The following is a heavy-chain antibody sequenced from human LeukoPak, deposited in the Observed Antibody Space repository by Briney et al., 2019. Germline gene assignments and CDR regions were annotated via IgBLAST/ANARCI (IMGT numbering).Heavy chain of an antibody. D-gene: IGHD1-1*01. CDR1: GIMFSSHA. Sequence: GGSLRLSCAASGIMFSSHAINWVRQAPGKGLEWVSAISGSGGTTYYADSVKGRFTISRDNSKNTLPLQMNSLRAEDTAVYYCAKEDTTGMTPLLDYWGQGTLVTVSS. J-gene: IGHJ4*02. CDR2: ISGSGGTT. V-gene: IGHV3-23*01. CDR3: AKEDTTGMTPLLDY.